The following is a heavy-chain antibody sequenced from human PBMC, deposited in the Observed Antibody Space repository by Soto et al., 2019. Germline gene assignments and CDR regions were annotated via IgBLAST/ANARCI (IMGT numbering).Heavy chain of an antibody. V-gene: IGHV3-23*01. J-gene: IGHJ3*02. CDR3: AKDSPYYYDSSDSVGAFDI. CDR2: ISGSGGNI. Sequence: EVQLLESGGGLVQPGGSLRLSCAASGFTFSSYAMSWVRQAPGKGLEWVSGISGSGGNINYADSVKSRFTISRDNSKNTLYLQMNSLRAEDTAVYYCAKDSPYYYDSSDSVGAFDIWGQGTMVTASS. CDR1: GFTFSSYA. D-gene: IGHD3-22*01.